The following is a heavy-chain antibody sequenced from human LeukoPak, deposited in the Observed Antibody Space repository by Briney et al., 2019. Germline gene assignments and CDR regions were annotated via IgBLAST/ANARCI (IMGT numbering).Heavy chain of an antibody. CDR3: AELGITMIGGV. D-gene: IGHD3-10*02. J-gene: IGHJ6*04. V-gene: IGHV3-48*04. CDR2: ISSSGSTI. Sequence: GGSLRLSCAASGFTFSTYWIHWVRQAPGKGLEWVSYISSSGSTIYYADSVKGRFTISRDNAKNSLYLQMNSLRAEDTAVYYCAELGITMIGGVWGKGTTVTISS. CDR1: GFTFSTYW.